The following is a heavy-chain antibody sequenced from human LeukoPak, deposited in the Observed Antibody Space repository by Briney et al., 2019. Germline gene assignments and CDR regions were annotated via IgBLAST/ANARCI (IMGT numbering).Heavy chain of an antibody. Sequence: ASVKVSCKASGYTFTGYYMHWVRQAPGQGLEWMGRINPNSGGTNYAQKFQGRVTMTRDTSISTAYMELSRLRSDDTAAYYCARGPSAVAGIRAFDIWGQGTMVTVSS. D-gene: IGHD6-19*01. V-gene: IGHV1-2*06. CDR3: ARGPSAVAGIRAFDI. CDR1: GYTFTGYY. CDR2: INPNSGGT. J-gene: IGHJ3*02.